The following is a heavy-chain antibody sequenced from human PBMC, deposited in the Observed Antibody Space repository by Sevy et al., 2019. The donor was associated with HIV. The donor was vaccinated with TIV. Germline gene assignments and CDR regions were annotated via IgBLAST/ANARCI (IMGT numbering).Heavy chain of an antibody. CDR2: INPNSGGT. V-gene: IGHV1-2*06. CDR1: GYTFTGYY. J-gene: IGHJ6*02. D-gene: IGHD2-2*01. Sequence: SVKVSCKASGYTFTGYYMHWVRQAPGQGLEWMGRINPNSGGTNYAQKFQGRVTMTRDTSISTAYMELGRLRSDDTAVYYCARGVVVVPAARGYYYGMDVWGQGTTVTVSS. CDR3: ARGVVVVPAARGYYYGMDV.